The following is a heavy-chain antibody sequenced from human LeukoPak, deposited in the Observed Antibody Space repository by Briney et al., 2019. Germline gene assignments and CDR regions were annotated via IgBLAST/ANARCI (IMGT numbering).Heavy chain of an antibody. Sequence: SETLSLTCSVSGGSISRYYWSWIRQPPGKGLEWIAYMYYSGSTNYNPPNYNPSLKSRVTISVDTSKNQFSLKLSSVTAADTAVYYCARQGDNSKWYVWFDPWGQGTLVTVSS. J-gene: IGHJ5*02. V-gene: IGHV4-59*08. CDR1: GGSISRYY. CDR3: ARQGDNSKWYVWFDP. D-gene: IGHD6-13*01. CDR2: MYYSGSTNYNPP.